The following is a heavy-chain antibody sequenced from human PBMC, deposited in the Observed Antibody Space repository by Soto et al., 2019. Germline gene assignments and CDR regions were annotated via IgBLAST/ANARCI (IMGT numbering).Heavy chain of an antibody. V-gene: IGHV1-69*13. CDR3: GRIGYYASSSYFDN. J-gene: IGHJ4*01. CDR2: VIPIFGTA. Sequence: SVKASCKASGGTFSSYAINWVRQAPGQGLEWMGRVIPIFGTANYAQKFQGRVTITADESTSTVYMELSSLRSVDTAVYSWGRIGYYASSSYFDNQGQEPLVT. CDR1: GGTFSSYA. D-gene: IGHD3-22*01.